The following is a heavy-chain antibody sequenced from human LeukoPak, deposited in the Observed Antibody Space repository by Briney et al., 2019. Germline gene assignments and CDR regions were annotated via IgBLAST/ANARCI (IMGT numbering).Heavy chain of an antibody. J-gene: IGHJ6*03. CDR2: VNLFGIT. D-gene: IGHD3-10*01. V-gene: IGHV4-34*01. CDR1: GGSFSASY. Sequence: SDTLSLTCAVYGGSFSASYWSWIRQPPGKGLEWIGEVNLFGITKYNPSLKSRVTISLDTSKNQFSLRLSSVTAADTAVYYCASRISGFGELLSPRAYMDVWGRRTAVTISS. CDR3: ASRISGFGELLSPRAYMDV.